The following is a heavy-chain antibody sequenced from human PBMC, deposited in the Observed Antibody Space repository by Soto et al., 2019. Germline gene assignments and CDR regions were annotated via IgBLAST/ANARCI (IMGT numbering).Heavy chain of an antibody. CDR3: ASKLVDCSGGSCKDLFY. CDR1: GGTFSSYT. J-gene: IGHJ4*02. Sequence: QVQLVQSGAEVKKPGSSVKVSCKASGGTFSSYTISWVRQAPGQGLEWMGRIIPILGIANYAQKFQGRVTITADKSTSTAYMELSSLRSEDTAVYYCASKLVDCSGGSCKDLFYWGQGTLVTVSS. D-gene: IGHD2-15*01. V-gene: IGHV1-69*02. CDR2: IIPILGIA.